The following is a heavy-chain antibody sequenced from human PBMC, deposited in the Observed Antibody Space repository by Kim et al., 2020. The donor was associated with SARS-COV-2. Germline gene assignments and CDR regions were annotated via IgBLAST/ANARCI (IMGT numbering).Heavy chain of an antibody. CDR2: MHYNGDT. J-gene: IGHJ5*02. CDR1: GSSINTDHY. CDR3: ARYDGNWGWFDP. D-gene: IGHD3-16*01. Sequence: SETLSLTCAVSGSSINTDHYWGWIRQPPGKGLEWIGYMHYNGDTDYNPSLKSRVTVSIDTSKNQFSLKLRSVTAVDAAVYFCARYDGNWGWFDPWGQGILVTVSS. V-gene: IGHV4-28*01.